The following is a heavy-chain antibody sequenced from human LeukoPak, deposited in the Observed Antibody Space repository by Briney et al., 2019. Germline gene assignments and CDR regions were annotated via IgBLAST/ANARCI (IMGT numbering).Heavy chain of an antibody. D-gene: IGHD3-9*01. CDR2: IYYSGST. CDR1: GGSISSYY. V-gene: IGHV4-59*04. CDR3: ALGDILTGYYFPFDY. J-gene: IGHJ4*02. Sequence: SETLSLTCTVSGGSISSYYWSWIRQPPGKGLEWIGSIYYSGSTYYNPSLKSRVTISVDTSKNQFSLKLSSVTAADTAVYYCALGDILTGYYFPFDYWGQGTLVTVSS.